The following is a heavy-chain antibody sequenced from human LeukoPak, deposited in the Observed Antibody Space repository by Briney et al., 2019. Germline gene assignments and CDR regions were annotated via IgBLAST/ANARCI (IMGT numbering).Heavy chain of an antibody. J-gene: IGHJ4*02. D-gene: IGHD4-17*01. CDR2: IWYDGSNE. CDR1: GVTFSSYG. Sequence: VGSLRLSCAASGVTFSSYGMHWGREAPGKGVGWVAVIWYDGSNEYYADSVKGRFTISRENSTITLYLQMNSLRAEDTAVYYCATLGDGDYVGYFDYWGQGTLVTVSS. CDR3: ATLGDGDYVGYFDY. V-gene: IGHV3-33*01.